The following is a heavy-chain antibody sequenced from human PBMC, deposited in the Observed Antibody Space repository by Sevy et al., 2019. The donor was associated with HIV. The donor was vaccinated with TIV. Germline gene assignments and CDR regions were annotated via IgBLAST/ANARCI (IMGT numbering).Heavy chain of an antibody. CDR1: GGTFSSYA. J-gene: IGHJ4*02. Sequence: ASVKVSCKASGGTFSSYANSWVRQAPGQGLEWMGGIIPIFGTANYAQKFQGRVTITADESTSTAYMGLSSLRSEDTALYYCARGAHRVRLGELSSPLDYWGQGTLVTVSS. V-gene: IGHV1-69*13. CDR2: IIPIFGTA. CDR3: ARGAHRVRLGELSSPLDY. D-gene: IGHD3-16*02.